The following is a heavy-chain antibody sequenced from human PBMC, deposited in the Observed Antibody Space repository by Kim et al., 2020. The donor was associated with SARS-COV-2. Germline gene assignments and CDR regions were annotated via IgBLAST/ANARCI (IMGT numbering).Heavy chain of an antibody. CDR3: ATPGGGISGYDGYDDY. Sequence: SVKGRFTISRDNSKYSLYLQINSLRAEDTALYYCATPGGGISGYDGYDDYWGQGTLVTVSS. J-gene: IGHJ4*02. V-gene: IGHV3-43*01. D-gene: IGHD5-12*01.